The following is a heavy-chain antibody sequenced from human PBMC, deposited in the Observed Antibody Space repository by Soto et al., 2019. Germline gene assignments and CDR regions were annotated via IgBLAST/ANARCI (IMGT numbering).Heavy chain of an antibody. CDR1: GYNFHQYY. CDR3: ARGPDDSDVPRWDH. J-gene: IGHJ4*02. CDR2: INLRGGTT. V-gene: IGHV1-46*02. Sequence: QVQLVQSGPEVRKPGASVRLSCATSGYNFHQYYIHWVRQAPGQGLEWMGIINLRGGTTEYAHKFRGRVTVTGDTSTRTAYMELSSLRSEDTAVYFCARGPDDSDVPRWDHWGQGTLITVSS. D-gene: IGHD4-17*01.